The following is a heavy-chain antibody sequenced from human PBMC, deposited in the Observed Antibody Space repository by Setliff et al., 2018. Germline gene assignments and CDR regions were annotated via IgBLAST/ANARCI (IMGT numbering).Heavy chain of an antibody. CDR1: GDSISSYY. D-gene: IGHD6-19*01. V-gene: IGHV4-4*07. J-gene: IGHJ6*03. CDR2: IYSSGST. CDR3: ARAISGWYSAFYYYMDV. Sequence: ETLSLTCTVSGDSISSYYWSWIRQPAGKGLEWIGRIYSSGSTNFNPSLKSRVTMSMDTSKNQFSLKLSSVTAADTAVYYCARAISGWYSAFYYYMDVWGKGTTVTVSS.